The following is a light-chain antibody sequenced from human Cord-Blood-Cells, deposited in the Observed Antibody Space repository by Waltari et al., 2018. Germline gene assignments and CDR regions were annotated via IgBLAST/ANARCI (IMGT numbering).Light chain of an antibody. CDR2: DVS. CDR1: SSDVGGYNY. J-gene: IGLJ3*02. Sequence: QSALTQPASVSGSPGQSITISCTGTSSDVGGYNYVSWYQQHPGKAPKLMIYDVSNRPSGVSNRFAGSKSGNTASLTISGLQAEDEAEYYCSSYTSSSTLGMFGGGTKLTVL. V-gene: IGLV2-14*03. CDR3: SSYTSSSTLGM.